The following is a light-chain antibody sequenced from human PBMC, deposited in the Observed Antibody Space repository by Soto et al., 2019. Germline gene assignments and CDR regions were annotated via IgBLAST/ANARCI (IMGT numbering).Light chain of an antibody. CDR2: TVS. V-gene: IGLV2-14*01. CDR3: SSFTTDSTYV. Sequence: QSVMTQPPSVSAAPGQKVTISCTGTSSDVGANIFVSWYQQHPGKVPKLMIYTVSSRPSGVSQRFSGSKSGNTASLTISGLQAEDEADYYCSSFTTDSTYVFGTGTKVTVL. J-gene: IGLJ1*01. CDR1: SSDVGANIF.